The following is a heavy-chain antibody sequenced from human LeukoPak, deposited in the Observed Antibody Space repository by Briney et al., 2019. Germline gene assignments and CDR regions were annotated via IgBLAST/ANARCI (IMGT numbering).Heavy chain of an antibody. V-gene: IGHV4-39*07. D-gene: IGHD5-12*01. CDR3: ARHTWQWLPFDH. J-gene: IGHJ4*02. CDR1: GGSISSSSYY. CDR2: INHGGST. Sequence: PLETLSLTCTVSGGSISSSSYYWGWLRQSPGKGLEWVGEINHGGSTTYNPSLQSRVTMSVDTSTNQISLKMTSVTAADTAIYYYARHTWQWLPFDHWGQGTQVTISS.